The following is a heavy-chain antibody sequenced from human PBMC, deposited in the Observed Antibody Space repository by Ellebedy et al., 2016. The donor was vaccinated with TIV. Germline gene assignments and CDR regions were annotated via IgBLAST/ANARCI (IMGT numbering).Heavy chain of an antibody. CDR1: GFTFSSYA. V-gene: IGHV3-23*01. CDR2: ISGSGGST. J-gene: IGHJ4*02. CDR3: AKEGNSWDDY. Sequence: GESLKISCAASGFTFSSYAMSWVRQAPGKGLEWVSPISGSGGSTYYADSVKGRFTISRDNSKNTLYLQMNSLRAEDTAVYYCAKEGNSWDDYWGQGTLVTVSS. D-gene: IGHD2-2*01.